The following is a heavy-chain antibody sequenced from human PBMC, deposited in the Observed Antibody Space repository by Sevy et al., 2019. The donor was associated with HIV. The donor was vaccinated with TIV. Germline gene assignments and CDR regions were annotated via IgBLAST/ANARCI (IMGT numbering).Heavy chain of an antibody. V-gene: IGHV3-15*01. Sequence: GGSLRLSCAASGFTFSNAWMSWVRQAPGKGLEWVGRIKSKTDGGTTDYAAPVKGRFTISRDDSKNTLYLQINSLKTEDTAVYYCTTGLPMVRGVIDYYYYYYMDVWGKGTTVTVSS. J-gene: IGHJ6*03. CDR3: TTGLPMVRGVIDYYYYYYMDV. CDR2: IKSKTDGGTT. D-gene: IGHD3-10*01. CDR1: GFTFSNAW.